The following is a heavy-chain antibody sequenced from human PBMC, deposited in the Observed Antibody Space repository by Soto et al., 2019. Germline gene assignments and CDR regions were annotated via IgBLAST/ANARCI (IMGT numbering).Heavy chain of an antibody. CDR1: GFTFSSYA. D-gene: IGHD3-22*01. CDR2: ISGSGGST. V-gene: IGHV3-23*01. Sequence: SLRLSCAASGFTFSSYAMSWVRQAPGKGLEWVSAISGSGGSTYYADSVKGRFTISRDNSKNTLYLQMNSLRAEDTAVYYCAKGDYYDSSGYYGPHAFDIWGQGTMVTVSS. J-gene: IGHJ3*02. CDR3: AKGDYYDSSGYYGPHAFDI.